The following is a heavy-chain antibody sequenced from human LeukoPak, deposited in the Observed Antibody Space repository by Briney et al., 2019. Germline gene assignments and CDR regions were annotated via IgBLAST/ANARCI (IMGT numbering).Heavy chain of an antibody. CDR1: GFTFSSYG. CDR3: AIWGRRRLNSSGRNFDY. J-gene: IGHJ4*02. Sequence: GGSLRLSCAASGFTFSSYGMHWVRQAPGKGLEWVAFIRYDGSNKYYADSVKGRFTISRDNSKNTLYLQLNSLRAEDTAVYYCAIWGRRRLNSSGRNFDYWGQGTLVTVSS. CDR2: IRYDGSNK. D-gene: IGHD6-19*01. V-gene: IGHV3-30*02.